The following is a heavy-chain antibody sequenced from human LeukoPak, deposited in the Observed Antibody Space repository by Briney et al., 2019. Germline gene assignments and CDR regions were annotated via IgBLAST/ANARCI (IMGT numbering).Heavy chain of an antibody. CDR3: AREFGSYHYGMDV. CDR1: GGTFSSYA. V-gene: IGHV1-69*04. Sequence: SVKVSCKASGGTFSSYAISWVRQAPGQGLEWMRRIIPILGIANYAQKFQGRVTITADKSTSTAYMELSSLRSEDTAVYYCAREFGSYHYGMDVWGQGITVTVPS. J-gene: IGHJ6*02. D-gene: IGHD3-10*01. CDR2: IIPILGIA.